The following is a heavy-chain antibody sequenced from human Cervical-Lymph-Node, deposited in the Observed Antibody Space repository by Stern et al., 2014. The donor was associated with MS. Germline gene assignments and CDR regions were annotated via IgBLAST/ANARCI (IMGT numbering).Heavy chain of an antibody. D-gene: IGHD1-1*01. Sequence: VQLLQSGAEVKKPGSSVNVSCKASGGTFSSSYAVSWLRHAPGQGLEWVGRIIPINGLPNSAQMVRTRLTITAAKLTTPVYMELSSLTSEDTAVYYCARGIVANRPATTLHNLFDPWGQGTLVTVSS. CDR3: ARGIVANRPATTLHNLFDP. V-gene: IGHV1-69*09. J-gene: IGHJ5*02. CDR1: GGTFSSSYA. CDR2: IIPINGLP.